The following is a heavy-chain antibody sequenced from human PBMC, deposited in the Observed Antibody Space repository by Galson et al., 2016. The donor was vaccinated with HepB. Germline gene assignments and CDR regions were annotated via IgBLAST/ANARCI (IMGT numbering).Heavy chain of an antibody. CDR1: SGSVSSGGYY. V-gene: IGHV4-61*08. Sequence: SETLSLTCTVSSGSVSSGGYYWSWVRQSPGKGLEWIGYIQNPGSTNYNPSLKGRVTITIDRSKNQIFLELTSVTAADTAVYYCARDEGFYNGMDVWGQGTTVTVSS. CDR3: ARDEGFYNGMDV. J-gene: IGHJ6*02. CDR2: IQNPGST. D-gene: IGHD2/OR15-2a*01.